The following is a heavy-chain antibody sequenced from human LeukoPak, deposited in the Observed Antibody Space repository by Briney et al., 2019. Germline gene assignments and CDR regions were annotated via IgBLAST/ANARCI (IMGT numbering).Heavy chain of an antibody. D-gene: IGHD3-22*01. J-gene: IGHJ4*02. CDR2: INHSGST. Sequence: SETLSLTCAVYGGSFSGYYWSWIRQPPGKGLEWIGEINHSGSTNYNPSLKSRVTISVDTSKNQFSLKLSSVTAADTAVYYCARHAYHDDNSDYYFVYWGQGTLVTVSS. CDR3: ARHAYHDDNSDYYFVY. V-gene: IGHV4-34*01. CDR1: GGSFSGYY.